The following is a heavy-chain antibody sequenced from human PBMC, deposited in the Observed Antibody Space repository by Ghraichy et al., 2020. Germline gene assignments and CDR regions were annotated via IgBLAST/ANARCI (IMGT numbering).Heavy chain of an antibody. Sequence: GGSLRLSCAASGFTFSSYGMHWVRQAPGKGLEWVAVIWYDRSNKYYADSVKGRFTISRDNSKYTLFLQMNSLRAEDTAVYYCARDLIPRGGWYPYDYWGQGTLVTVSS. D-gene: IGHD6-19*01. CDR3: ARDLIPRGGWYPYDY. CDR2: IWYDRSNK. V-gene: IGHV3-33*01. J-gene: IGHJ4*02. CDR1: GFTFSSYG.